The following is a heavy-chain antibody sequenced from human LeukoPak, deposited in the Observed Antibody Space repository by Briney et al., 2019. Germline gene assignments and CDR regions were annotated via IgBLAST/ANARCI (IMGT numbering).Heavy chain of an antibody. CDR1: GASLSVYS. Sequence: SETLSLTCGDSGASLSVYSSSWIRQPPGKGLEWIGEINHSGSTTYTPSLSSRLTISIDTSKNQFSLRLTSVTAADTAVYYCAREGESPMTPFDSWGQGSLVAVSS. CDR3: AREGESPMTPFDS. D-gene: IGHD3-10*01. V-gene: IGHV4-34*01. CDR2: INHSGST. J-gene: IGHJ4*02.